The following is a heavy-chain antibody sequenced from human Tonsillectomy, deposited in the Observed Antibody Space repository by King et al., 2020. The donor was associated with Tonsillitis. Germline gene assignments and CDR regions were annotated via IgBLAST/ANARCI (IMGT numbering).Heavy chain of an antibody. J-gene: IGHJ4*02. CDR3: AGGGGTLPDY. CDR2: INWNGDST. Sequence: VQLVESGGGVVRPGGSLRLSCAASGFTFDDYGMNWVRQAPGKGLEWVSGINWNGDSTRYTDSVRGRFTVSRDNAKNALYLQMNSLRSEDTAMYYRAGGGGTLPDYWGQGTLVTVSS. D-gene: IGHD1/OR15-1a*01. V-gene: IGHV3-20*04. CDR1: GFTFDDYG.